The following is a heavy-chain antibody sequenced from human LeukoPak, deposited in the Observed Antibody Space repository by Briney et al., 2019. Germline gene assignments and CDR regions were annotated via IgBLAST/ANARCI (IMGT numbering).Heavy chain of an antibody. CDR1: GGSISSSSYY. D-gene: IGHD1-26*01. J-gene: IGHJ6*03. V-gene: IGHV4-39*01. CDR2: IYYSGST. CDR3: ARGHSGSYYLVLYYYYYYMDV. Sequence: SETLSLTCTVSGGSISSSSYYWGWIRQPPGKGLEWIGSIYYSGSTYYNPSLKSRVTISVDTSKNQFSLKLSSVTAADTAVYYCARGHSGSYYLVLYYYYYYMDVWGKGTTVTISS.